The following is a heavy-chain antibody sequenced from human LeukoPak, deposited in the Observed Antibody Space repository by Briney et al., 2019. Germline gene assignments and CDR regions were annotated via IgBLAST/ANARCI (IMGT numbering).Heavy chain of an antibody. CDR1: GFTFSSYA. V-gene: IGHV3-30*04. CDR3: AKDRKFSYSSSWTYNWFDP. D-gene: IGHD6-13*01. J-gene: IGHJ5*02. Sequence: GRSLRLSCAASGFTFSSYAMHWVRQAPGKGLEWVAVISYDGSNKYYADSVKGRFTISRDNSKNTLYLQMNSLRAEDTAVYYCAKDRKFSYSSSWTYNWFDPWGQGTLVTVSS. CDR2: ISYDGSNK.